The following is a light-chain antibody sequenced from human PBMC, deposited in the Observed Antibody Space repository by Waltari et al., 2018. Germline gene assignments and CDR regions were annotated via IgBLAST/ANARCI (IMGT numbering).Light chain of an antibody. V-gene: IGKV1-33*01. Sequence: DIQITQSPSSLSASVGDRVTITSQASQDLSNYLNWYQQKPGKAPKLLIDDASNLETGVPSRFRGSGSATDFTFTISSLQPEDIATYDCQQYDNLPLLFGPGTKVDIK. CDR1: QDLSNY. J-gene: IGKJ3*01. CDR2: DAS. CDR3: QQYDNLPLL.